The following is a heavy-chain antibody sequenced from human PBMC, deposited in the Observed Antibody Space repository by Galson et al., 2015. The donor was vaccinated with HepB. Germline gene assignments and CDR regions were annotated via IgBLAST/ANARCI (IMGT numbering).Heavy chain of an antibody. D-gene: IGHD2-21*02. V-gene: IGHV1-3*01. CDR1: GYTFTSYA. CDR2: INAGNGNT. CDR3: ARDSSLSLAYCGGDCWLLFWFDP. J-gene: IGHJ5*02. Sequence: SVKVSCKASGYTFTSYAMHWVRQAPGQRLEWMGWINAGNGNTKYSQKFQGGVTITRDTSASTAYMELSSLRSEDTAVYYCARDSSLSLAYCGGDCWLLFWFDPWGQGTLVTVSS.